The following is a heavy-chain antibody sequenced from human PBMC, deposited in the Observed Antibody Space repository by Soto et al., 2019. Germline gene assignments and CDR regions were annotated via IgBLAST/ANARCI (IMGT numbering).Heavy chain of an antibody. Sequence: GGSLRLSCAASGFTFSSYAMSWVRQAPGKGLEWVSAISGSGGSTYYADSMKGRFTISRDNSKNTLYLQMNSLTAEDTGVYYCAKDRRGGDVDYWGQGTLVTVCS. CDR1: GFTFSSYA. V-gene: IGHV3-23*01. D-gene: IGHD2-21*02. J-gene: IGHJ4*02. CDR2: ISGSGGST. CDR3: AKDRRGGDVDY.